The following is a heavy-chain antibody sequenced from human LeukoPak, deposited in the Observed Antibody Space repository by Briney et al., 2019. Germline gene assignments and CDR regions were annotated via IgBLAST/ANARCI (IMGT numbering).Heavy chain of an antibody. V-gene: IGHV3-23*01. CDR3: VKDYRVGSSPAFGDF. CDR2: LIENGATT. J-gene: IGHJ4*02. D-gene: IGHD1-26*01. Sequence: GGSLRLSCVASGFTFSSHAMSWVRQAPGKGLEWVPGLIENGATTYYTDSVKGRFTISRDNSRNTMYLQMNSLRAEDTAVYYCVKDYRVGSSPAFGDFWGQGTLVTVSS. CDR1: GFTFSSHA.